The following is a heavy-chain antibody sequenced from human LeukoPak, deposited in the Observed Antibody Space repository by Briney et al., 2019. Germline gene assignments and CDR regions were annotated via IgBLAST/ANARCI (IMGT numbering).Heavy chain of an antibody. J-gene: IGHJ6*04. Sequence: GGSLRLSCAASGFTFSSYSMNWVRQAPGKGLEWVSSISSSSSYIYYADSVKGRFTISRDNAKNSLYLQMNSLRAEDTAVYYCASSGVTTVTYYYYSMDVWGKGTTVTVSS. CDR2: ISSSSSYI. CDR1: GFTFSSYS. CDR3: ASSGVTTVTYYYYSMDV. V-gene: IGHV3-21*01. D-gene: IGHD4-17*01.